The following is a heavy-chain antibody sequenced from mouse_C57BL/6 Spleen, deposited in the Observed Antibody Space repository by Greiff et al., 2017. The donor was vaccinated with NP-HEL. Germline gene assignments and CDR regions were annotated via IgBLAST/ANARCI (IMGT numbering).Heavy chain of an antibody. Sequence: EVMLVESGGGLVKPGGSLKLSCAASGFTFSSYTMSWVRQTPEKRLEWVATISGGGGNTYYPDSVKGRFTISRDNAKNTLYLQMRSLRSEDTALYYCASLVTTVDYFDYWGQGTTLTVSS. D-gene: IGHD1-1*01. CDR3: ASLVTTVDYFDY. V-gene: IGHV5-9*01. CDR2: ISGGGGNT. CDR1: GFTFSSYT. J-gene: IGHJ2*01.